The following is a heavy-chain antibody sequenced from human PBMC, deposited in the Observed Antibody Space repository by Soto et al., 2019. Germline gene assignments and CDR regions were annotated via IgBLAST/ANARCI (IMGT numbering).Heavy chain of an antibody. V-gene: IGHV3-30-3*01. Sequence: GGSLRLSCAASGFTFSNNAMHWVRQAPGKGLEWVAVISYDGSDKYYAGSVNGRFTISRDNIKNTLYLQMNSLTAEDTAVYYCARDLGYSGYEADYYYYGMDVWGQGTTVTVSS. CDR3: ARDLGYSGYEADYYYYGMDV. J-gene: IGHJ6*02. CDR1: GFTFSNNA. D-gene: IGHD5-12*01. CDR2: ISYDGSDK.